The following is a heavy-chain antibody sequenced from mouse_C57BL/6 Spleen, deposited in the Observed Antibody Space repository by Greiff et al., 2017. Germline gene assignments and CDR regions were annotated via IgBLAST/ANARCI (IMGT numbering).Heavy chain of an antibody. D-gene: IGHD1-1*01. CDR2: ISYDGSN. CDR1: GYSITSGYY. J-gene: IGHJ3*01. V-gene: IGHV3-6*01. Sequence: VQLKESGPGLVKPSQSLSLTCSVTGYSITSGYYWNWIRQFPGNKLEWMGYISYDGSNNYNPSLKNRISITRDTSKNQFFLKLNSVTTEDTATYYCARDSYGSSFAWFAYWGQGTLVTVSA. CDR3: ARDSYGSSFAWFAY.